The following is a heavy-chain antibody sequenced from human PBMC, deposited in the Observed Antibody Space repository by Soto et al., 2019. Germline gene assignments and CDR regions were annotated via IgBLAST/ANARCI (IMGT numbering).Heavy chain of an antibody. CDR2: IYYSGNT. Sequence: SETLSLTCTVSGGSISSYYWSWIRQPPGKGLEWIGNIYYSGNTYYNPSLQTRVTISLDKSKSQFSLKLISVTAADSAVYFCARLEGLATISYYFDFWGQGALVTVSS. J-gene: IGHJ4*02. CDR1: GGSISSYY. V-gene: IGHV4-59*08. CDR3: ARLEGLATISYYFDF. D-gene: IGHD3-9*01.